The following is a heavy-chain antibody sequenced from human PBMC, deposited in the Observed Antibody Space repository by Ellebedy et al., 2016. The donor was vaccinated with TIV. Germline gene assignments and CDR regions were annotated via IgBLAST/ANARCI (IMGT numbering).Heavy chain of an antibody. V-gene: IGHV3-7*01. D-gene: IGHD4-17*01. CDR1: GFNFRTYW. CDR2: IRQEGDEI. CDR3: ARRASYGDYAVQVNPWFDP. Sequence: GESLKISCAASGFNFRTYWMTWVRQAPGKGLEWVAKIRQEGDEIYYVESVKGRFTISRDNAKNSLFLQMNSLRVEDTAVYYCARRASYGDYAVQVNPWFDPWGQGTLVTVSS. J-gene: IGHJ5*02.